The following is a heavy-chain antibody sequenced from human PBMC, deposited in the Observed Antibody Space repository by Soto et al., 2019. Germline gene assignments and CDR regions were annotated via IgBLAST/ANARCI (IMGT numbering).Heavy chain of an antibody. CDR3: ARVEAVAGLYNYHGLDV. CDR2: IVPIFGTT. CDR1: GGTFSNYA. V-gene: IGHV1-69*12. J-gene: IGHJ6*02. Sequence: QVQLVQSGAEVKKPGSSVKVSCKVSGGTFSNYAIDWVRLAPGHGLEWMGGIVPIFGTTYYTQKFQGRATIIADDSTTTAYLEMSSLRSEDTAIYYCARVEAVAGLYNYHGLDVWGHGTAVTVSS. D-gene: IGHD6-19*01.